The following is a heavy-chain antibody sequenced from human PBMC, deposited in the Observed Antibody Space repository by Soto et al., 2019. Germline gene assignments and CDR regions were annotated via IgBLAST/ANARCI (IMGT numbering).Heavy chain of an antibody. D-gene: IGHD2-21*01. V-gene: IGHV2-5*01. CDR3: AHDTSGWRWLPDV. CDR2: IYWNDDK. J-gene: IGHJ6*02. Sequence: SGPTLVNPTQTLTLTCSFSGFSLSTSGVGVGWIRQPPGKAPEWLGIIYWNDDKRYSPSLKTRVTITKDTSRNQVVLIMTSVEADDTATYYCAHDTSGWRWLPDVWGQGTVVTVSS. CDR1: GFSLSTSGVG.